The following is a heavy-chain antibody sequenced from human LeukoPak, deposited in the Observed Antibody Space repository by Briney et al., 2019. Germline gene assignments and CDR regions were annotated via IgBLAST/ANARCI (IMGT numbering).Heavy chain of an antibody. Sequence: PGGSLRLSCAASGFTFSSYDMHWVRHAPGEGLEWVSAFHTDGGTFYLDFVRGRFTVSREDATNSLYLQLDTLRAGDTAVYYCARGSGPGVTTIDSWGQGTLVLVSS. J-gene: IGHJ4*02. D-gene: IGHD4-17*01. V-gene: IGHV3-13*01. CDR3: ARGSGPGVTTIDS. CDR2: FHTDGGT. CDR1: GFTFSSYD.